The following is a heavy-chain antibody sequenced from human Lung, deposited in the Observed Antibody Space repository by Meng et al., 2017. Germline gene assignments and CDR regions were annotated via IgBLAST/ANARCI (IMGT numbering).Heavy chain of an antibody. CDR2: INHSGST. D-gene: IGHD4-11*01. V-gene: IGHV4-34*01. J-gene: IGHJ4*02. Sequence: GQQRPWGAGLLKPSETLALTCVVSGGSCSDYYWSWIRQPPGKGLEWIGEINHSGSTNYNPSLESRATISVDTSQNNLSLKLSSVTAADSAVYYCARGPTTMAHDFDYWGQGTLVTVSS. CDR3: ARGPTTMAHDFDY. CDR1: GGSCSDYY.